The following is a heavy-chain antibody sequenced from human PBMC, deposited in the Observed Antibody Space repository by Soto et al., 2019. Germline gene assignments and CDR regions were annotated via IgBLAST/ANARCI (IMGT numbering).Heavy chain of an antibody. Sequence: QVHLVQSGAEVKRPGASVKVSCKASGYTFTGYYMHWVRQAPGQGLVWMGMINPRGGTTTYAQKFQGRVTMTTDPSTSTVYMELSSLRSDDTAVYYCARGYYDKSGYYWGYWGQGTLVTVSS. D-gene: IGHD3-22*01. CDR1: GYTFTGYY. V-gene: IGHV1-46*01. CDR3: ARGYYDKSGYYWGY. J-gene: IGHJ4*02. CDR2: INPRGGTT.